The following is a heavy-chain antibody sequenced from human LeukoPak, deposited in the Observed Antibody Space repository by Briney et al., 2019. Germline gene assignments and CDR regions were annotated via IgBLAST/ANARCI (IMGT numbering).Heavy chain of an antibody. CDR3: AKSGSYRFDY. CDR1: GLTFSSYS. CDR2: ISSSSNTI. D-gene: IGHD1-26*01. V-gene: IGHV3-48*02. Sequence: GGSLRLSCAASGLTFSSYSMNCVRQAPGKGLEWVSYISSSSNTIYYADSVKGRFTISRDNAQNSLYLQMNSLRDEDTAVYYCAKSGSYRFDYWGQGTLVTVSS. J-gene: IGHJ4*02.